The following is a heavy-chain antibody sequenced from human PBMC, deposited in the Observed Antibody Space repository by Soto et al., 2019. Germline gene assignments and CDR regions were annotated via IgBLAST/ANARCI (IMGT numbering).Heavy chain of an antibody. CDR3: AREGGVVEYSGPFDY. D-gene: IGHD5-12*01. CDR2: INSDGSST. V-gene: IGHV3-74*01. J-gene: IGHJ4*02. Sequence: GGSLRLSCAASGFTFSSYWMHWVRQAPGKGLVWVSRINSDGSSTSYADSVKGRFTISRDNAKNTLYLQMNSLRAEDTAVYYCAREGGVVEYSGPFDYWGQGTLVTVSS. CDR1: GFTFSSYW.